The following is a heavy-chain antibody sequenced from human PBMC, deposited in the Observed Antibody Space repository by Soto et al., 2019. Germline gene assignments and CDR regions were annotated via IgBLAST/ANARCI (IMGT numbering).Heavy chain of an antibody. CDR1: GYTFTSYG. V-gene: IGHV1-18*01. D-gene: IGHD3-9*01. J-gene: IGHJ4*02. CDR3: ARDKRSKIPVLRYFYWLIDY. Sequence: QVQLVQSGAEVKKPGASVKVSCKASGYTFTSYGISWVRQAPGQALERMGWISAYNGNTNYAQTLQGRVTMTTDTSTSTAYMELRSLRSDDTAVYYCARDKRSKIPVLRYFYWLIDYWGQGTLVTVCS. CDR2: ISAYNGNT.